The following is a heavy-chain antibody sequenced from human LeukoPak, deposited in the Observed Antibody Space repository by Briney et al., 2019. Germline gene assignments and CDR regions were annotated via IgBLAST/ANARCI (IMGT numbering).Heavy chain of an antibody. V-gene: IGHV3-33*01. D-gene: IGHD1-26*01. CDR1: GFTFSSHG. Sequence: GSLRLSCAASGFTFSSHGMHWVRQAPGKGLEWVAMIWYYGNNTYYADSVKGRFTISRDNSINTLFLQMDSLRAEDTAVYYCARDRSTTRFDYWGEGTLVTVST. CDR2: IWYYGNNT. CDR3: ARDRSTTRFDY. J-gene: IGHJ4*02.